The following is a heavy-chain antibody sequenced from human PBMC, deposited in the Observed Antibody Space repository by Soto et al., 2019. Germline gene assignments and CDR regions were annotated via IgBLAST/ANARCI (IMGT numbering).Heavy chain of an antibody. J-gene: IGHJ6*02. V-gene: IGHV3-23*01. CDR2: ISGSGGST. CDR3: AKGDYYDSRPRGGMDV. D-gene: IGHD3-22*01. Sequence: GGSLRLSCAASGFTFSSYAMSWVRQAPGKGLEWVSAISGSGGSTYYADSVKGRFTISRDNSKNTLYLQMNSLRAEDTAVYYCAKGDYYDSRPRGGMDVWGQGTTVTVSS. CDR1: GFTFSSYA.